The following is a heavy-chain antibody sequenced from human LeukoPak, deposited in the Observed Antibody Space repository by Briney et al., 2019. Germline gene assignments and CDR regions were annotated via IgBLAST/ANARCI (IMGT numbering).Heavy chain of an antibody. D-gene: IGHD3-16*01. Sequence: ASVKVSCKASGGTFSSYAISWVRQAPGQGLEWMGGIIPIFGTANYAQKFQGRVTITADESTSTAYMELSSLRSEDTAVYYCARDLGAERQLAHDYWGQETLVTVSS. CDR2: IIPIFGTA. CDR1: GGTFSSYA. J-gene: IGHJ4*02. V-gene: IGHV1-69*13. CDR3: ARDLGAERQLAHDY.